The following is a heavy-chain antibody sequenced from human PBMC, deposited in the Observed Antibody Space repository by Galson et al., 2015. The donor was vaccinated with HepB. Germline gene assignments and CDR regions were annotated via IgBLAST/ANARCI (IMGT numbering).Heavy chain of an antibody. Sequence: SLRLSCAASGFTFSSYSMNWVRQAPGKGLEWVSYISSSSSTIYYADSVKGRFTISRDNAKNSLYLQMNSLRAEDTAVYYCAKHPVAGNFDYWGQGTLVTVSS. CDR3: AKHPVAGNFDY. CDR2: ISSSSSTI. D-gene: IGHD6-19*01. CDR1: GFTFSSYS. J-gene: IGHJ4*02. V-gene: IGHV3-48*04.